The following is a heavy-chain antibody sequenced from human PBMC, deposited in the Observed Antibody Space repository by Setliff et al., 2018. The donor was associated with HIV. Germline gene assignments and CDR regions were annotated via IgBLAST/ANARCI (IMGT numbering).Heavy chain of an antibody. CDR3: ARWGSGSYERVFDY. J-gene: IGHJ4*02. Sequence: GGSLRLSCAASGFRFRSYWMSWVRQAPGKGLESVANVKQDGTETLYVDSVKGRFAISRDNANNLVYLQMNSLRVEDTAVYFCARWGSGSYERVFDYWGQGMSVTVSS. D-gene: IGHD1-26*01. CDR2: VKQDGTET. CDR1: GFRFRSYW. V-gene: IGHV3-7*01.